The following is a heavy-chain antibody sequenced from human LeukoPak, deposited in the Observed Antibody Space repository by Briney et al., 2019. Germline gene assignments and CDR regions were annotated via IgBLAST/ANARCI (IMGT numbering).Heavy chain of an antibody. CDR3: ARQPRVLRFLEWLLYSWFDP. CDR2: IYYSGST. CDR1: GGSISSSSYY. V-gene: IGHV4-39*01. D-gene: IGHD3-3*01. Sequence: PSETLSLTCTVSGGSISSSSYYWGWIRQPPGKGLEWIGSIYYSGSTYYNPSLKSRVTISVDTSKNQFSLKLSPVTAADTAVYYCARQPRVLRFLEWLLYSWFDPWGQGTLVTVSS. J-gene: IGHJ5*02.